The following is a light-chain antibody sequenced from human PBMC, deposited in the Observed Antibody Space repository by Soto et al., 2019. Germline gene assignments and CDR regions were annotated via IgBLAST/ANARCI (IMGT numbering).Light chain of an antibody. CDR3: QQRSNWLT. CDR1: QSVSSY. Sequence: EIVLTQSPATLSLSPGERATLSCRASQSVSSYLAWYQQQPGQAPRLLIYDASSRATGIPARFSGSGSGTDFTLTISSLEPEDVAVYYCQQRSNWLTFGGGTKVEIK. J-gene: IGKJ4*01. CDR2: DAS. V-gene: IGKV3-11*01.